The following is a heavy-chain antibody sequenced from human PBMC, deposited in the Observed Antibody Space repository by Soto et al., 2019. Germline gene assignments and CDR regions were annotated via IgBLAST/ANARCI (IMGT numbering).Heavy chain of an antibody. CDR2: ISSSSSYI. Sequence: EVQLVESGGGLVKPGGSLRLSCAASGFTFSSYSMNWVRQAPGKGLEWVSSISSSSSYIYYADSVKGRFTISRDNAKNSLYLQMNSLRAEDTAVYYCARDLRTSSGWSRYYFDYWGQGTLVTVSS. D-gene: IGHD6-19*01. CDR1: GFTFSSYS. CDR3: ARDLRTSSGWSRYYFDY. J-gene: IGHJ4*02. V-gene: IGHV3-21*01.